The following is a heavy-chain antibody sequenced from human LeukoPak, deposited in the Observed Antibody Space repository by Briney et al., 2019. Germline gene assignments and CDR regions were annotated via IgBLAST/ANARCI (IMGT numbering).Heavy chain of an antibody. CDR1: GYTFTSYD. V-gene: IGHV1-8*02. J-gene: IGHJ4*02. CDR3: AKTPVGMVTLDY. Sequence: ASVKVSCKASGYTFTSYDINWVRQATGQGLEWMGWMNPNSGNTGYAQKFQGRVTMTRDTSISTAYMELSRLRSEDTAVFYCAKTPVGMVTLDYWGQGTLVTVSS. D-gene: IGHD5-24*01. CDR2: MNPNSGNT.